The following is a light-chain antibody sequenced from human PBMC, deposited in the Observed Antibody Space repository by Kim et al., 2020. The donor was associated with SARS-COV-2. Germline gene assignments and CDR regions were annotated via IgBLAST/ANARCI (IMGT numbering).Light chain of an antibody. Sequence: EIVLTQSPGTLSFSPGERATLSCRASQTVTNNYLAWYQHKPGQAPSLLFYGASNRAAGIPDRFSGSGSGTDFTLTISSLEPEDFAVYYCQHFAGSPWTFVQGTKMDIK. V-gene: IGKV3-20*01. CDR3: QHFAGSPWT. CDR1: QTVTNNY. J-gene: IGKJ1*01. CDR2: GAS.